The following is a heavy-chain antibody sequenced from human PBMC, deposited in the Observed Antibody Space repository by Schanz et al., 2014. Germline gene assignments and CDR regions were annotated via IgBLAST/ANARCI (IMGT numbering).Heavy chain of an antibody. CDR2: INGYNGHT. CDR3: ARDFSAYVGNYCDY. CDR1: GYTFTSYG. Sequence: QVQLVQSGAEVKKPGASVKVSCKASGYTFTSYGITWVRQAPGQGLEWMGWINGYNGHTLYAQKFQGRVTMTTDTSTNTSYMELTSLRFDDTAVYYCARDFSAYVGNYCDYCGQGPLVNVSS. V-gene: IGHV1-18*01. D-gene: IGHD5-12*01. J-gene: IGHJ4*02.